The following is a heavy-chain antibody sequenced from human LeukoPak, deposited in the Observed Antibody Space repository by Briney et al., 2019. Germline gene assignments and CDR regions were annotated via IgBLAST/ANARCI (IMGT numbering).Heavy chain of an antibody. D-gene: IGHD1-26*01. Sequence: GESLKISCKVSGYSFTSYCIGWVRQMPGKGLEWLGIIYPGDSGPTYSPSFQGQVTISVDKSINTAYLQWSSLQASDTAMYYCGMSGDRVPLQDDVFDVWGQGTMVTVST. CDR1: GYSFTSYC. J-gene: IGHJ3*01. V-gene: IGHV5-51*01. CDR2: IYPGDSGP. CDR3: GMSGDRVPLQDDVFDV.